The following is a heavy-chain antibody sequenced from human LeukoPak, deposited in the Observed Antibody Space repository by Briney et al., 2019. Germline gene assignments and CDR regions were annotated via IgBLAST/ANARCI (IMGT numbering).Heavy chain of an antibody. J-gene: IGHJ4*02. D-gene: IGHD4-17*01. CDR2: IHTGGST. CDR3: VGATGFGY. V-gene: IGHV3-66*01. CDR1: GFTVSSNY. Sequence: GGSLRLSCAVSGFTVSSNYMSWVRQAPGKGLEWVSVIHTGGSTYYADSVKGRFTISRDSSKNTVYLQMNSLRAEDTAVYYCVGATGFGYWGQGTLVTVSS.